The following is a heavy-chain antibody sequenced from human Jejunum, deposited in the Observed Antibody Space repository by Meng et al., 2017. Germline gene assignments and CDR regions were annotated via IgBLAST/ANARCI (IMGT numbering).Heavy chain of an antibody. J-gene: IGHJ4*02. CDR1: GYTLNGFY. D-gene: IGHD5-24*01. CDR3: AGRSYNYDDYFDF. V-gene: IGHV1-2*06. Sequence: QVQMEQYGTEVRKPGAPVKVSCRASGYTLNGFYMHWVRQAPGQGLEWMGRINTNTGGTNYAQNFKGSITLTRDTSTVYMEVNRLRSDDTAMYYCAGRSYNYDDYFDFWGRGTLVTVSS. CDR2: INTNTGGT.